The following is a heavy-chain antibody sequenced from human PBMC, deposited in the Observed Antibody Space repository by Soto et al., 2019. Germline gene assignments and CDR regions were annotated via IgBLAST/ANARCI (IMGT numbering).Heavy chain of an antibody. V-gene: IGHV3-74*01. CDR2: INSDGSST. CDR3: ASDVDTAMAFDY. CDR1: GFTFSSYW. D-gene: IGHD5-18*01. Sequence: EVQLVESGGGLVQPGGSLRLSCAASGFTFSSYWMHWVRQAPGKGLVWVSRINSDGSSTSYADSVKGRFTISRDNAKNPLYLQMNSLRAEDTAVYYCASDVDTAMAFDYWGQGTLVTVSS. J-gene: IGHJ4*02.